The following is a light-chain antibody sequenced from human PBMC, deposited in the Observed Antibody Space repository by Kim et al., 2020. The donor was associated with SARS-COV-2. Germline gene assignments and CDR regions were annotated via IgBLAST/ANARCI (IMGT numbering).Light chain of an antibody. CDR1: SSDVGGFNY. V-gene: IGLV2-8*01. J-gene: IGLJ2*01. CDR2: EVS. Sequence: VTPSCTGTSSDVGGFNYVSWYQQHQGKAPKLMIYEVSKRPSGVPDRFSGSKSGNTASLTVSGLQAEDEADYYCSSYAGSNNLVFGGGTQLTVL. CDR3: SSYAGSNNLV.